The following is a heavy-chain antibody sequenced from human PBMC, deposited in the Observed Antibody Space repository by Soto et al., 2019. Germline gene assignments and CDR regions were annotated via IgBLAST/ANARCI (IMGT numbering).Heavy chain of an antibody. Sequence: PSETLSLTCTVSGGSISSGDYYWSWIRQPPGKGLEWIGYIYYSGSTYYNPSLKSRVTISVDTSKNQFSLKLSSVTAADTAVYYCATALEYSSGPSYYYYGMDVWGQGTTVTVSS. V-gene: IGHV4-30-4*01. CDR1: GGSISSGDYY. CDR3: ATALEYSSGPSYYYYGMDV. D-gene: IGHD6-25*01. CDR2: IYYSGST. J-gene: IGHJ6*02.